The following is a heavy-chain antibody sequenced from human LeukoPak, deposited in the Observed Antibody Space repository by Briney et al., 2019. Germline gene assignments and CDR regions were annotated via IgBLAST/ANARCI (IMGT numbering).Heavy chain of an antibody. CDR2: IYSGGST. Sequence: SGGSLRLSCAASGFTVSNNYMNWVRQAPGKGLEWVSLIYSGGSTYYADSVEGRFTISRDNAKNSLYLQMNSLRAEDTAVYYCARGGYYDSSGCPRPPDYWGQGTLVTVSS. CDR1: GFTVSNNY. V-gene: IGHV3-53*01. J-gene: IGHJ4*02. CDR3: ARGGYYDSSGCPRPPDY. D-gene: IGHD3-22*01.